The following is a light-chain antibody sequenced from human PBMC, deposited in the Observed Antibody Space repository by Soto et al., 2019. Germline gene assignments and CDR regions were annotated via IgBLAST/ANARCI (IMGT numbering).Light chain of an antibody. CDR1: SSNIGSDF. Sequence: QPVVTQPPSASGTPGQRVTISCSGSSSNIGSDFVYWYQQLPGTAPKLLIYHNYQRPSGVPDRFSGSKSGTSGSLAISDLRSEDEGDYYCSAWDDSLSVYVFGAGTKLTVL. V-gene: IGLV1-47*01. CDR3: SAWDDSLSVYV. CDR2: HNY. J-gene: IGLJ1*01.